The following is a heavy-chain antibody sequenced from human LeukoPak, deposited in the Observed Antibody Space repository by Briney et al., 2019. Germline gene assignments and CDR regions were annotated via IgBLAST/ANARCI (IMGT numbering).Heavy chain of an antibody. CDR2: IYYSGST. J-gene: IGHJ6*02. Sequence: PSETLSLTCTVSGGSISSGGYYWSWIRQHPGKGLEWIGYIYYSGSTYYNPSLKSRVTISVDTSKNQFSLKLSSVTAADTAVYYCARTGPIMITFNVWGQGTTATVSS. CDR3: ARTGPIMITFNV. D-gene: IGHD3-16*01. CDR1: GGSISSGGYY. V-gene: IGHV4-31*03.